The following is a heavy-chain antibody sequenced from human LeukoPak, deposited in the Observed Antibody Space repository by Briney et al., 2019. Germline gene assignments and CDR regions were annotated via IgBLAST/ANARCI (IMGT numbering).Heavy chain of an antibody. Sequence: PSETLSLTCTVPGGSISSYYWSWIRQPLGMGLEWIGCIYYSGSTNYNPSLKSRVTISVDTSKDQFSLRLTSVTAADTAVYYCARSFLGDWYFDLWGRGTLVTVSS. CDR2: IYYSGST. D-gene: IGHD1-26*01. J-gene: IGHJ2*01. CDR1: GGSISSYY. CDR3: ARSFLGDWYFDL. V-gene: IGHV4-59*01.